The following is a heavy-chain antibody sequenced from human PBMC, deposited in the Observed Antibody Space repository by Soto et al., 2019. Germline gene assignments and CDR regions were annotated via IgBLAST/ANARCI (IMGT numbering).Heavy chain of an antibody. V-gene: IGHV1-18*01. D-gene: IGHD3-9*01. CDR3: ARGQWLRNDILTGYHAYYFDY. CDR1: GYTFTSYG. J-gene: IGHJ4*02. CDR2: ISAYNGNT. Sequence: ASVKVSCKASGYTFTSYGISWVRQAPGQGLEWMGWISAYNGNTNYAQKLQGRVTMTTDTSTSTAYMELRSLRSDDTAVYYCARGQWLRNDILTGYHAYYFDYWGQGTLVTVSS.